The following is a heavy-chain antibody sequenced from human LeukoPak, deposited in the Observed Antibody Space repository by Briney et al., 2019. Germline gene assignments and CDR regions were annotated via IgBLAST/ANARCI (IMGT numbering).Heavy chain of an antibody. CDR3: ARDRYRGQTYYYYYRDV. D-gene: IGHD3-16*02. CDR1: GGSISSGSYY. J-gene: IGHJ6*03. CDR2: IYTSGST. Sequence: SQTLSLTCTVSGGSISSGSYYWRWIRQPAGKGLEWIGRIYTSGSTNYNPSLKSRVTISVDTSKNQFSLKLSSVTAADTAVYYCARDRYRGQTYYYYYRDVWGKGTTVTVSS. V-gene: IGHV4-61*02.